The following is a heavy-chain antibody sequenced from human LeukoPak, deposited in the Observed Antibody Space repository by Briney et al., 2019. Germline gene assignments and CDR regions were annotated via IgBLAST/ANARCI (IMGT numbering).Heavy chain of an antibody. CDR3: ARAPEGGGLPHY. CDR1: GGSFSGYY. D-gene: IGHD3-16*01. Sequence: SETLSLTCAVYGGSFSGYYWSWIRQPPGKGLEWIGEINHSGSTYYNPSLKSRVTISVDTSKNQFSLKLSSVTAADTAVYYCARAPEGGGLPHYWGQGTLVTVSS. J-gene: IGHJ4*02. V-gene: IGHV4-34*01. CDR2: INHSGST.